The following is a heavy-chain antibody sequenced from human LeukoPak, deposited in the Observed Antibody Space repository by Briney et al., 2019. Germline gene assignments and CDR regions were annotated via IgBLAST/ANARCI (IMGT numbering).Heavy chain of an antibody. J-gene: IGHJ4*02. D-gene: IGHD1-20*01. CDR3: ARGSITGTTGYFDY. CDR1: GFTFSSYD. V-gene: IGHV3-13*01. CDR2: IGAAGDT. Sequence: PGGSLRLSCAASGFTFSSYDMHWVRQATGKGLEWVSAIGAAGDTYYPGSVKRRFTISRENAKNSLYLQMNSLRAGDTAVYYCARGSITGTTGYFDYWGQGTLVTVSS.